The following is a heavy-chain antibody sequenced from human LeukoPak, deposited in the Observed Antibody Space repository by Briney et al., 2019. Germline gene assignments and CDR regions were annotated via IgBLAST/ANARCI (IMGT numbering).Heavy chain of an antibody. V-gene: IGHV3-21*01. Sequence: GGSLRLSCAASGFTFSSYRMNWVRQAPGKGLEWVSSISSSSSYIYYADSVKGRFTISRDNAKSSLYLQMNSLRAEDTAVYYCARDRIVVVTGAFDIWGQGTMATVSS. J-gene: IGHJ3*02. CDR1: GFTFSSYR. CDR3: ARDRIVVVTGAFDI. D-gene: IGHD2-21*02. CDR2: ISSSSSYI.